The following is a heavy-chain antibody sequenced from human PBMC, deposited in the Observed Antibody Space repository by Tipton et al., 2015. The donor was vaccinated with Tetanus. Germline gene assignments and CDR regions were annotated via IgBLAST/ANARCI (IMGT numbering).Heavy chain of an antibody. J-gene: IGHJ3*02. Sequence: AGLVKPSETLSLTCAVYGGSFSNYYWSWIRQPPGKGPEWIGSIYYTGSTYYNPSLKSRVTISEDPYKNQFSLKLSSVIAADTAMYYCARWTASGKGAFDIWGQGTMVTVSS. CDR1: GGSFSNYY. V-gene: IGHV4-34*01. CDR3: ARWTASGKGAFDI. D-gene: IGHD3/OR15-3a*01. CDR2: IYYTGST.